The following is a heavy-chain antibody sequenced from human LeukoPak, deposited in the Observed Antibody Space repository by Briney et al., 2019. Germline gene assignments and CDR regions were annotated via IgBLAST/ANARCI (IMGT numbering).Heavy chain of an antibody. Sequence: PSGTLSLTCAVSGGSISSSNWWSWVRQPPGKGLEWIGEIYHSGSTNYNPSLKSRVTISVDTSKNQFSLKLSSVTAADTAVYYCARDGYGDSSYGMDVWGQGTTVTVSS. CDR1: GGSISSSNW. J-gene: IGHJ6*02. D-gene: IGHD4-17*01. CDR2: IYHSGST. CDR3: ARDGYGDSSYGMDV. V-gene: IGHV4-4*02.